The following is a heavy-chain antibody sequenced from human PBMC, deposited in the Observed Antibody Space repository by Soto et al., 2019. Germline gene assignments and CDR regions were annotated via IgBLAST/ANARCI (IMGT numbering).Heavy chain of an antibody. Sequence: GGSLRLSCAASGFTFSSYEMNWVRQAPGKGLEWVSYISSSGSTIYYADSVKGRFTISRDNAKNSLYLQMNSLRAEDTAVYYCARLSGNSKGDWFDPWGQGPLVTVSS. CDR3: ARLSGNSKGDWFDP. V-gene: IGHV3-48*03. CDR2: ISSSGSTI. J-gene: IGHJ5*02. D-gene: IGHD4-4*01. CDR1: GFTFSSYE.